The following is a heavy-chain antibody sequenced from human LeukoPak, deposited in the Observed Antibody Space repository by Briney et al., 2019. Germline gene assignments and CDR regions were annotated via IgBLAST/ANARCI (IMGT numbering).Heavy chain of an antibody. CDR1: GYTFTSYD. V-gene: IGHV1-8*01. J-gene: IGHJ3*02. CDR3: ARGGYYDRSGYFAFDI. CDR2: MNPNSGNT. D-gene: IGHD3-22*01. Sequence: GASVKLSCKASGYTFTSYDINWVRQATGQGLEWMGWMNPNSGNTGYAQKFQGRVTMTRNTSISTAYMDLSSLRSEDTAVYYCARGGYYDRSGYFAFDIWGQGTMVTVSS.